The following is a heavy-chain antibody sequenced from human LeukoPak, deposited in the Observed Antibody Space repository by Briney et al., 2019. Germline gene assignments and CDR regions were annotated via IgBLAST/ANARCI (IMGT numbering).Heavy chain of an antibody. CDR1: GAFMSSYY. D-gene: IGHD4-17*01. CDR3: ARDPHGDRDFDY. V-gene: IGHV4-4*07. CDR2: IYTSGST. Sequence: PSETLSLTCTVSGAFMSSYYWAWIRQPAGKGLEWIGRIYTSGSTNYNPSLKSRVTMSVDTSKNQFSLRLSSVTAADTAMYYCARDPHGDRDFDYWGQGTLVTVSS. J-gene: IGHJ4*02.